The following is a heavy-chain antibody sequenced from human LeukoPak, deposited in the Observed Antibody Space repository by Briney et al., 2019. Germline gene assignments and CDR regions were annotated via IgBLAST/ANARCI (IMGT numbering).Heavy chain of an antibody. J-gene: IGHJ6*02. Sequence: GGSLRLSCAASGFTFSSYGMHWVRQAPGKGLEWVAVISYDGSNKYYADSVKGRFTISRDNSKNTLYLQMNSLRAEDTAVYYCAKDRLALVVVPKPLRLYGMDVWGQGTTVTVSS. CDR3: AKDRLALVVVPKPLRLYGMDV. CDR1: GFTFSSYG. D-gene: IGHD3-22*01. CDR2: ISYDGSNK. V-gene: IGHV3-30*18.